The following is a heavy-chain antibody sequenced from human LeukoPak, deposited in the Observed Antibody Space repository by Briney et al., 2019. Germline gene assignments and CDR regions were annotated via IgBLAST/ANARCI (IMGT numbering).Heavy chain of an antibody. CDR2: IYYSGST. CDR1: GGSISSYY. CDR3: ARAMISDAFDI. D-gene: IGHD3-22*01. J-gene: IGHJ3*02. V-gene: IGHV4-59*01. Sequence: NPSETLSLTCTVSGGSISSYYWSWIRQPPGKGLEWIGYIYYSGSTNYNPSLKSRVTISVDTSKNQFSLKLSSVTAADTAVYYCARAMISDAFDIRGQGTMVTVSS.